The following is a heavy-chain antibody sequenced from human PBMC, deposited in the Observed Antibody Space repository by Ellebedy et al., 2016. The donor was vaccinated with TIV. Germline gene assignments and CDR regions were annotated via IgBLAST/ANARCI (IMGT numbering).Heavy chain of an antibody. V-gene: IGHV3-23*01. J-gene: IGHJ4*02. D-gene: IGHD2-15*01. CDR2: ISGSGGST. CDR3: AKDWGCSGGSCYRNQPYFDY. Sequence: GESLKISXAASGFTFSSYAMSWVRQAPGKGLEWVSAISGSGGSTYYADSVKGRFTISRDNSKNTLYLQMNSLRAEDTAVYYCAKDWGCSGGSCYRNQPYFDYWGQGTLVTVSS. CDR1: GFTFSSYA.